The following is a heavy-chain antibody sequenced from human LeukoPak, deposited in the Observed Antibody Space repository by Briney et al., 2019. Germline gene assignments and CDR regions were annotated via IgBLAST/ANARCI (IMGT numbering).Heavy chain of an antibody. Sequence: PGGSLRLSCAASGFTFSSYWMSWVRQAPGKGLEWVANIKQDGSEKYYVDSVKGRFTISRDNAKNSLYLQMNSLRAEDTALYYCAKGPLGVVAGTDFDYWGQGTLVTVSS. V-gene: IGHV3-7*03. CDR3: AKGPLGVVAGTDFDY. D-gene: IGHD3-22*01. J-gene: IGHJ4*02. CDR2: IKQDGSEK. CDR1: GFTFSSYW.